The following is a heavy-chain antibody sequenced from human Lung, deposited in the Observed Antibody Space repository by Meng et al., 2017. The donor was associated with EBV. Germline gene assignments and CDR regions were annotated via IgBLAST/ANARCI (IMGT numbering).Heavy chain of an antibody. CDR1: GYTFTSYA. CDR3: ARLYCSGGSCYTIDY. CDR2: INTNTGNP. V-gene: IGHV7-4-1*02. D-gene: IGHD2-15*01. J-gene: IGHJ4*02. Sequence: QVQLVQSGSELKKPXXXXKXSXKASGYTFTSYAMNWVRQAPGQGLEWMGWINTNTGNPTYAQGFTGRFVFSLDTSVSTAYLQISSLKAADTAVYYCARLYCSGGSCYTIDYWGQGTLVTVSS.